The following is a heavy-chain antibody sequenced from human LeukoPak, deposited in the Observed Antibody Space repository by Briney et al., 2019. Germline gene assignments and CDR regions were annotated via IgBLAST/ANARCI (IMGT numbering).Heavy chain of an antibody. CDR1: GGSISNYY. J-gene: IGHJ4*02. Sequence: SETLSLTCTVSGGSISNYYWCWIRQPAGKGLEWIGHIYPTGSTNYNRSLKSRVTMSIDTSKNQFSLNLRSVTAADTAVYFCARVGYDVLTGYYVYFDNWGQGTLVTVSS. V-gene: IGHV4-4*07. D-gene: IGHD3-9*01. CDR2: IYPTGST. CDR3: ARVGYDVLTGYYVYFDN.